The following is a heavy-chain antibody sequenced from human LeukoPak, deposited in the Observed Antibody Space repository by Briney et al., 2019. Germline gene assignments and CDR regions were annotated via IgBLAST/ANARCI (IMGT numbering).Heavy chain of an antibody. J-gene: IGHJ5*02. V-gene: IGHV1-18*04. CDR3: ARVDYGDYEGWFDP. Sequence: ASVKVSCKASGYTFTIYGISWVRQAPGQGLERMGWISAYNGNTNYAQKLQGRVTMTTDTSTSTAYMELRSLRSDDTAVYYCARVDYGDYEGWFDPWGQGTLVTVSS. D-gene: IGHD4-17*01. CDR2: ISAYNGNT. CDR1: GYTFTIYG.